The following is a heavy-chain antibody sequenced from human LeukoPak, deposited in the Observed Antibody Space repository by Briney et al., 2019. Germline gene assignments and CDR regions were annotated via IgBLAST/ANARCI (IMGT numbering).Heavy chain of an antibody. CDR2: ISDYNGDT. D-gene: IGHD4-17*01. CDR1: GYTFTSYG. V-gene: IGHV1-18*01. CDR3: AKTTVTSEEYFYYYMDV. J-gene: IGHJ6*03. Sequence: ASVKVSCKASGYTFTSYGISWVRQAPGRGLEWVGWISDYNGDTNYAQKLQGRVTMTTDTSTSTAYMELRSLRSDDTAVYYCAKTTVTSEEYFYYYMDVWGKGTTVTVSS.